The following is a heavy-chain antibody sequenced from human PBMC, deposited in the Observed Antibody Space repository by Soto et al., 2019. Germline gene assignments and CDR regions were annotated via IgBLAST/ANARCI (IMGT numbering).Heavy chain of an antibody. D-gene: IGHD6-13*01. Sequence: EVQLLESGGGLVQPGGSLRLSCAASGFTFSSYAMSWVRQAPGKGLEWVSAISGSGGSTYYADSVKGRFTISRDNSKNTLYLQMYRLRAEDTAVYYCAKNPYISSWYVWVAPWGQGTLVTVSS. CDR2: ISGSGGST. CDR3: AKNPYISSWYVWVAP. J-gene: IGHJ5*02. CDR1: GFTFSSYA. V-gene: IGHV3-23*01.